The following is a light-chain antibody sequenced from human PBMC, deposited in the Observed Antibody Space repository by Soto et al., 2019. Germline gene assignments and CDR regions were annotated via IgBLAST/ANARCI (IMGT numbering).Light chain of an antibody. CDR3: QHSGRSVT. Sequence: EIVLTQSPGTLSLSPGDRVTLSCRASESVSSNYIGWYQQRPGRPPILLIYGTASTAPDIPDRFSGDGAGADLTLTIPRLEPEDVAVYYCQHSGRSVTFGGGTKLEVK. CDR1: ESVSSNY. J-gene: IGKJ4*01. CDR2: GTA. V-gene: IGKV3-20*01.